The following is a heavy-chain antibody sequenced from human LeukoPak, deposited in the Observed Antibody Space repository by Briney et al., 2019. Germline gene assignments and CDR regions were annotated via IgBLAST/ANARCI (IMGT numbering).Heavy chain of an antibody. CDR3: AREGYNYGSDAFDI. D-gene: IGHD5-18*01. Sequence: PGGSLRLSCAASGFTVSSNYMSWVRQAPGKGLEWVSVIYSGGSTYYADSVKGRFTISRDNSKNTLYLQMNSLRTEDTAVYYCAREGYNYGSDAFDIWGQGTMVTVSS. V-gene: IGHV3-53*01. CDR1: GFTVSSNY. J-gene: IGHJ3*02. CDR2: IYSGGST.